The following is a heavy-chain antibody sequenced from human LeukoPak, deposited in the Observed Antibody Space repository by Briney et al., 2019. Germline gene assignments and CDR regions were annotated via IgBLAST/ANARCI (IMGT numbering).Heavy chain of an antibody. CDR2: IFWDDDK. V-gene: IGHV2-5*02. CDR1: GFSLSTSGVG. D-gene: IGHD3-3*01. Sequence: ESGPTLVNPTQSLTLTCTFSGFSLSTSGVGVGWIRQPPGKALEWLALIFWDDDKRYNPSLRSRLTINKDTSKNHVVLTLTHMDPVDTATYYCAHRLERKAGLLDFWGQGTLVTVSS. CDR3: AHRLERKAGLLDF. J-gene: IGHJ4*01.